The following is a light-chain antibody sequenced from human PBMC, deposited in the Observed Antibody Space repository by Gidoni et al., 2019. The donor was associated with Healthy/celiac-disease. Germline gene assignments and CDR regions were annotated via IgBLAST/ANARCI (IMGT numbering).Light chain of an antibody. J-gene: IGKJ4*01. V-gene: IGKV4-1*01. CDR2: WAS. Sequence: EIVMTQSPDSLAVSLGERATTNCKSSQSVLYSSNNKNYLAGYQQKPGQPPKLLIYWASTRESGVPDPFSGSGSGTAFTLPISSLQAEDVAVYYCQQYYSTPLTFGGGTKVEIK. CDR1: QSVLYSSNNKNY. CDR3: QQYYSTPLT.